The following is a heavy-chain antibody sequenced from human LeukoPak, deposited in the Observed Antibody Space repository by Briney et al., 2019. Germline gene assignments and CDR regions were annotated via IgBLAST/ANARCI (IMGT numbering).Heavy chain of an antibody. CDR3: ARSPVVVAATNRSFDY. J-gene: IGHJ4*02. CDR2: ISYDGSNK. CDR1: GFTFSSYA. D-gene: IGHD2-15*01. V-gene: IGHV3-30-3*01. Sequence: QPGGSLRLSCAASGFTFSSYAMHWVRQAPGKGLEWVAVISYDGSNKYYADSVKGRFTISRDNSKNTLYLQMNSLRAEDTAVYYCARSPVVVAATNRSFDYWGQGTLVTVSS.